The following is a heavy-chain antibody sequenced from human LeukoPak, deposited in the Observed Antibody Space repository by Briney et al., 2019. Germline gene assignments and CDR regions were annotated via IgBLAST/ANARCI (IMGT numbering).Heavy chain of an antibody. J-gene: IGHJ4*02. CDR1: GGSISSSSYY. CDR2: IYYSGST. CDR3: ARDSWRDGYLDY. V-gene: IGHV4-61*05. D-gene: IGHD3-3*01. Sequence: SETLSLTCTVSGGSISSSSYYWSWIRQPPGKGLEWIGYIYYSGSTNYNPSLKSRVTISVDKSKNQFSLKLSSVTAADTAVYYCARDSWRDGYLDYWGQGTLVTVSS.